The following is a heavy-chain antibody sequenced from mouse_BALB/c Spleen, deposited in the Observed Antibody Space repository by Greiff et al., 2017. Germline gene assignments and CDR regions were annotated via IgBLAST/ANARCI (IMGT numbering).Heavy chain of an antibody. J-gene: IGHJ3*01. V-gene: IGHV7-3*02. CDR3: ARDIDGYFTY. CDR1: GFTFTDYY. Sequence: EVQLQESGGGLVQPGGSLRLSCATSGFTFTDYYMSWVRQPPGKALEWLGFIRNKANGYTTEYSASVKGRFTISRDNSQSILYLQMNTLRAEDSATYYCARDIDGYFTYWGQGTLVTVSA. CDR2: IRNKANGYTT. D-gene: IGHD2-3*01.